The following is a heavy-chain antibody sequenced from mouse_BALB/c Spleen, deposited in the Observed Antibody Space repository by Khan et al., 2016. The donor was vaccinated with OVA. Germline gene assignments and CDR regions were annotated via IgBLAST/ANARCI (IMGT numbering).Heavy chain of an antibody. CDR3: AKYYRYDVYFDY. D-gene: IGHD2-14*01. CDR2: IYPYNDDT. J-gene: IGHJ2*01. CDR1: GYTFTSYV. V-gene: IGHV1S136*01. Sequence: VQLQQSGPEVVKPGASVKMSCKASGYTFTSYVIHWMKQKPGQALEWIGYIYPYNDDTKYNENFKGKATLTSDKSSSTAYMELRSLTSEDSAVYYCAKYYRYDVYFDYGGQGTTLAVSS.